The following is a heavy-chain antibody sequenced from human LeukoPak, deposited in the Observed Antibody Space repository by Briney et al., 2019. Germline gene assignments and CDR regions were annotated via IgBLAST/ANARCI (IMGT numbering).Heavy chain of an antibody. V-gene: IGHV1-18*01. D-gene: IGHD6-13*01. Sequence: ASVKVSCKASGYTFTSYGISWVRQAPGQGLEWMGWISAYNGNTNYAQKLQGRVTITRDMSTSTAYMELSSLRSEDTAVYYCAAVRGYSSSWEFDYWGQGTLVTVSS. CDR2: ISAYNGNT. CDR3: AAVRGYSSSWEFDY. J-gene: IGHJ4*02. CDR1: GYTFTSYG.